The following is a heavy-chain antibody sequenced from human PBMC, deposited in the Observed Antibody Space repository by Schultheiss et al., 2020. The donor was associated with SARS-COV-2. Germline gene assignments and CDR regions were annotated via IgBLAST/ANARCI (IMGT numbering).Heavy chain of an antibody. CDR1: GFIFSTYA. D-gene: IGHD1-14*01. Sequence: GGSLRLSCAASGFIFSTYAMHWVRQAPGKGLEWVAVISYDGSNKYYADSVKGRFTISRDNSKNSLYLQMNSLRVEDTAVYYCARDLLRAVGISMGDYWGQGILVTVSS. CDR3: ARDLLRAVGISMGDY. J-gene: IGHJ4*02. CDR2: ISYDGSNK. V-gene: IGHV3-30*01.